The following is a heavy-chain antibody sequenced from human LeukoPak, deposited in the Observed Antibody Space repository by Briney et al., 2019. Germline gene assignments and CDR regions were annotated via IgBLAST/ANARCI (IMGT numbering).Heavy chain of an antibody. D-gene: IGHD6-13*01. V-gene: IGHV1-2*02. J-gene: IGHJ4*02. CDR1: GYTFTGYY. Sequence: ASVKVSCKASGYTFTGYYMHWVRQAPGQGLEWMGWINPNSGGTDYSQKFQGRVTMTRDTSISTAYMELSSLRSDDRAVYYCARDAIAAAGTGGWGQGTLVTVSS. CDR3: ARDAIAAAGTGG. CDR2: INPNSGGT.